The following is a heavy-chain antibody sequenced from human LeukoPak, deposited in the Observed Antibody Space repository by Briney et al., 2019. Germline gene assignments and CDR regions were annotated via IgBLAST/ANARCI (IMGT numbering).Heavy chain of an antibody. CDR2: IYYSGST. D-gene: IGHD2-15*01. CDR3: ARIEDMFDP. Sequence: PSETLSLTCTVSGGSISSYYWSWIRQPPGKGLEWIGYIYYSGSTYYNPSLKSRVTISVDTSKNQFSLKLSSVTAADTAVYYCARIEDMFDPWGQGTLVTVSS. CDR1: GGSISSYY. J-gene: IGHJ5*02. V-gene: IGHV4-59*08.